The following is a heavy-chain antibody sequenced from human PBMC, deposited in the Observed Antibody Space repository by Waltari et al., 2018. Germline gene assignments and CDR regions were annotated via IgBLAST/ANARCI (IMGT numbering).Heavy chain of an antibody. CDR1: GFIFDDYV. D-gene: IGHD6-19*01. CDR3: AKEGKYASGWAYFDK. Sequence: EVQLVESGGGLVQPGTSLRLSCVASGFIFDDYVMHWVRQAPGKGLDWVSGINWNSGSIAYADSVKGRFIISRDNAKNSLYLQLDSLRPEHTALYYCAKEGKYASGWAYFDKWGQGTLVTVSS. CDR2: INWNSGSI. V-gene: IGHV3-9*01. J-gene: IGHJ4*02.